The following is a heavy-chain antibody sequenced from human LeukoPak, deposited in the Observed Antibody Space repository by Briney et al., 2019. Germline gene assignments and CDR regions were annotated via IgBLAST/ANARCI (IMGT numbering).Heavy chain of an antibody. J-gene: IGHJ4*02. Sequence: SETLSLTCTVSGGSISSGSYYWSWIRQPAGKGLEWIGRIYTSGSTNYNPSLKSRVTISVDTSKNQFSLKLASVTAADTAIYYCVTIYSAYDMSSTYGLFHNWGQGTLVTVSS. CDR3: VTIYSAYDMSSTYGLFHN. V-gene: IGHV4-61*02. D-gene: IGHD5-12*01. CDR2: IYTSGST. CDR1: GGSISSGSYY.